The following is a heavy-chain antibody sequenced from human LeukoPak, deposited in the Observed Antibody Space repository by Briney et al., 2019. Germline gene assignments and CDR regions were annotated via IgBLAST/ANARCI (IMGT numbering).Heavy chain of an antibody. CDR2: IRYDGSNK. CDR1: GFTLSSYG. V-gene: IGHV3-30*02. Sequence: VQRGGSLRLSCAASGFTLSSYGMHWVRQEPGKGLEWVAFIRYDGSNKYYADSVKGRFTISRKNSKNTLYLQRNSLRAENTAVYYCAKGGRYSSSLRDYWGQGTLVSASS. CDR3: AKGGRYSSSLRDY. D-gene: IGHD6-13*01. J-gene: IGHJ4*02.